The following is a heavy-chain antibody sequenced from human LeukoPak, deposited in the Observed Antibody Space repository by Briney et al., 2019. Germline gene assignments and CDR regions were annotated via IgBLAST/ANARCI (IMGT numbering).Heavy chain of an antibody. V-gene: IGHV1-69*05. CDR3: ARNQNYYDSSGLNFDY. D-gene: IGHD3-22*01. Sequence: SVKVSCKASGGTFSSYAISWVRQAPGQGLEWMGGIIPIFGTANYAQKFQGRVTITTDESTSTAYMELSSLRSEDTAVYYCARNQNYYDSSGLNFDYWGQGTLVTVSS. J-gene: IGHJ4*02. CDR1: GGTFSSYA. CDR2: IIPIFGTA.